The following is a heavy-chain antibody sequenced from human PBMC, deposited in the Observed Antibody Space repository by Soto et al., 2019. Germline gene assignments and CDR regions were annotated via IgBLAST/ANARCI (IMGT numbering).Heavy chain of an antibody. D-gene: IGHD3-3*01. V-gene: IGHV4-31*03. CDR2: IYYSGST. CDR1: GGSIRSGGYY. Sequence: PSETLSLTCTVSGGSIRSGGYYWSWIRQHPGKGLEWIGYIYYSGSTYYNPSLKSRVTISVDTSKNQFSLKLSSVAAADTAVYYCAREGTDIDPDYDFWSGRIPPYYYYMDVWGKGTTVTVSS. J-gene: IGHJ6*03. CDR3: AREGTDIDPDYDFWSGRIPPYYYYMDV.